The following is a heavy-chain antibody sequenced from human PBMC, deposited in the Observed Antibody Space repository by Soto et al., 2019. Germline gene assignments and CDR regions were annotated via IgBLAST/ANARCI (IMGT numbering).Heavy chain of an antibody. CDR3: ATQDFRGTTGTT. J-gene: IGHJ4*02. D-gene: IGHD1-1*01. Sequence: GGSLRLSCAASGFTFTTYAMGWVRQAPGKGLEWVSLISGGGDISYYANSVKGRFTISRDNSKDTLYLQINSLRAEDTAVYFCATQDFRGTTGTTWGQGTLVTVSS. CDR1: GFTFTTYA. V-gene: IGHV3-23*01. CDR2: ISGGGDIS.